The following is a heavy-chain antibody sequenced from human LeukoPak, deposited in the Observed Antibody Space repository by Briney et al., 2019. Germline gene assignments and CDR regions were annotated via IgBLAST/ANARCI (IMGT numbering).Heavy chain of an antibody. CDR2: MNPNSGNT. J-gene: IGHJ4*02. D-gene: IGHD2-21*02. CDR1: GYTFTSYD. CDR3: ARECGDCCPNFDY. V-gene: IGHV1-8*01. Sequence: ASVKVSCKASGYTFTSYDINWVRQATGQGLEWMGWMNPNSGNTGYAQKFQGRVIMTRNTSISTAYMELRSLRSDDTAVYYCARECGDCCPNFDYWGQGTLVTVSS.